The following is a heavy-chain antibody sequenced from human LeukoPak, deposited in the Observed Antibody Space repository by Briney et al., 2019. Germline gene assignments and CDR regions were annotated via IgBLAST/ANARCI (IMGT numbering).Heavy chain of an antibody. D-gene: IGHD6-13*01. CDR2: IGGSGGST. CDR3: AKASSSWRYYFDY. V-gene: IGHV3-23*01. J-gene: IGHJ4*02. CDR1: GFTFSSYA. Sequence: GGSLRLSCAASGFTFSSYAMSWVRQAPGKGLEWVSAIGGSGGSTYYPDSVKGRFTISRDNSKNTLYLQMNSLRAEDTAVYYCAKASSSWRYYFDYWGQGTLVTVSS.